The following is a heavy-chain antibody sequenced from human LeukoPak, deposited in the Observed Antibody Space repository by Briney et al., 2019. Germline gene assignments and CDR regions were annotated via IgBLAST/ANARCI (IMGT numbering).Heavy chain of an antibody. CDR1: GGSFSDYY. CDR2: IYNSGST. Sequence: SETLSLTCAVYGGSFSDYYWSWIRQPPGKGLEWIGYIYNSGSTNYNPSLKSRVTISIDTSKNQFSLKLNSVTAADTAVYYCAAESERWLLRSWGQGTLVTVSS. CDR3: AAESERWLLRS. V-gene: IGHV4-59*01. D-gene: IGHD6-19*01. J-gene: IGHJ4*02.